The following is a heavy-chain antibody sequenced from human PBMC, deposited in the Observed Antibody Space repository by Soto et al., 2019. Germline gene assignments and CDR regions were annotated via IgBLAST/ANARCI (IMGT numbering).Heavy chain of an antibody. CDR2: ISGSGDST. V-gene: IGHV3-23*01. J-gene: IGHJ6*03. CDR1: GFTFSSRA. CDR3: AKGGADFVVVVAAPARLGYFYYMDV. Sequence: GGSLRLSCAASGFTFSSRAMNWVRQAPGKGLEWVSGISGSGDSTYYADSVKGRFTISRDNAKNTLYLQMNGLRDEDTAVYYCAKGGADFVVVVAAPARLGYFYYMDVWGKGTTVTVSS. D-gene: IGHD2-15*01.